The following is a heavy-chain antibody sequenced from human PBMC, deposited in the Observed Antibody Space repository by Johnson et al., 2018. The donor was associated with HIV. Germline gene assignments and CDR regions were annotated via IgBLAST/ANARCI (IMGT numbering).Heavy chain of an antibody. D-gene: IGHD4-17*01. CDR3: ARDTFAGAYGDWPDAFDI. J-gene: IGHJ3*02. Sequence: VQLVESGGGVVQPGRSLRLSCAASGFSFSTYTMHWVRPAPGKGLEWVALISYDGSNKYYADSVKGRFTISRDNSKNTLYLQMNSLTVEDTAVYYCARDTFAGAYGDWPDAFDIWGQGTMVTVSS. CDR1: GFSFSTYT. CDR2: ISYDGSNK. V-gene: IGHV3-30*04.